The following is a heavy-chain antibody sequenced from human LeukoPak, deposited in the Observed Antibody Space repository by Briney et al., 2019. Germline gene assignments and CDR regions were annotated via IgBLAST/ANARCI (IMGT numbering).Heavy chain of an antibody. D-gene: IGHD3-10*01. V-gene: IGHV4-59*01. J-gene: IGHJ5*02. CDR3: ASGAYYYGSGTGWFDP. CDR1: GGSISSFY. CDR2: IYCSGST. Sequence: ETLSLTCTVSGGSISSFYWSWIRQPPGKGLEWIGYIYCSGSTNYNPSLRSRVTISVDTSKNQFSLKLSSVTAADTAVYYCASGAYYYGSGTGWFDPWGQGTLVTVSS.